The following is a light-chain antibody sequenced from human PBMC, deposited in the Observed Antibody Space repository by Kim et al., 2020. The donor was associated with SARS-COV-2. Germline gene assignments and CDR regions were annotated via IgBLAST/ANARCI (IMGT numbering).Light chain of an antibody. CDR2: QDS. J-gene: IGLJ2*01. Sequence: VSPGQTASITCSGDELGDKYACWYQQKTGQSPVLAIYQDSKRPSGIPERFSGSNSGNTATLTISGTQAMDEADYYCQAWDSSTAVFGGGTQLTVL. V-gene: IGLV3-1*01. CDR1: ELGDKY. CDR3: QAWDSSTAV.